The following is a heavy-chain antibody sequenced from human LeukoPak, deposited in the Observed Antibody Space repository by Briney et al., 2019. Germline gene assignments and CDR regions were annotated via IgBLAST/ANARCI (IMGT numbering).Heavy chain of an antibody. D-gene: IGHD3-10*01. V-gene: IGHV3-23*01. J-gene: IGHJ4*02. CDR1: GFTFSSNA. CDR3: ASGTMVRGVPFDY. Sequence: GGSLRLSCEASGFTFSSNAMSWVRQAPGKGLEWVSGIGSDVRTHYADSVKGRFTISRDNSKNTMYLQMNSLRAEDTAVYYCASGTMVRGVPFDYWGQGTLVTVSS. CDR2: IGSDVRT.